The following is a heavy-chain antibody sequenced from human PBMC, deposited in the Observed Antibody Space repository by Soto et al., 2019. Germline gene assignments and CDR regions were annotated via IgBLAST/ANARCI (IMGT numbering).Heavy chain of an antibody. Sequence: GGSLRLSCAASGFTFSSYGMHWVRQAPGKGLEWVAVISYDGSNKYYADSVKGRFTISRDNSKNTLYLQMNSLRAEDTAVYYCATGLVATESGGIDYWGQGTLVTVSS. CDR3: ATGLVATESGGIDY. D-gene: IGHD5-12*01. CDR2: ISYDGSNK. V-gene: IGHV3-30*03. J-gene: IGHJ4*02. CDR1: GFTFSSYG.